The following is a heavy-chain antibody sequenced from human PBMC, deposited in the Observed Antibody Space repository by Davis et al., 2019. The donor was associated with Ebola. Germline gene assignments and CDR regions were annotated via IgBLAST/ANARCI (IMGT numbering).Heavy chain of an antibody. V-gene: IGHV3-23*01. Sequence: GESLKISCAASGFTFSSYAMSWVRQAPGKGLEWVSAIRDSGGRTYYADSVKGRFTISRDNSKNTLYLQMNSLRAEDTAVYYCAKVGRCISTSCYVSGMDVWGQGTTVIVSS. D-gene: IGHD2-2*01. CDR2: IRDSGGRT. CDR1: GFTFSSYA. J-gene: IGHJ6*02. CDR3: AKVGRCISTSCYVSGMDV.